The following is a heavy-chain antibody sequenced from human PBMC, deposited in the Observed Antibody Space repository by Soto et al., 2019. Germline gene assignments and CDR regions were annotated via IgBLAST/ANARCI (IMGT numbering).Heavy chain of an antibody. CDR2: INQDGTEK. V-gene: IGHV3-7*01. Sequence: PGGSLRLSCATSGFSFRTFWLNWVRQAPGRGLEWVANINQDGTEKYYVDSVKGRFTISRDNAQNSLYLQMNSLRAEDTAMYYCARDQDTFGQAVFDSWGQGTLVTVSS. CDR1: GFSFRTFW. CDR3: ARDQDTFGQAVFDS. J-gene: IGHJ4*02. D-gene: IGHD3-16*01.